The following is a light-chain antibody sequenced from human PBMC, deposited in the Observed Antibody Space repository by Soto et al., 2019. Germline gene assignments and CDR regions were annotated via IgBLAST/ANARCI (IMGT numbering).Light chain of an antibody. V-gene: IGLV2-14*01. Sequence: QSALTQPASVSGSPGQSITISCTGTSSDVGGYNYVSWYQQHPGKAPKLMIYEVSNRPSGVSNRFSGSKSGNTASLTISVLQAEDEADYYCSSYTSSHVVFGGGTKVTVL. J-gene: IGLJ2*01. CDR3: SSYTSSHVV. CDR1: SSDVGGYNY. CDR2: EVS.